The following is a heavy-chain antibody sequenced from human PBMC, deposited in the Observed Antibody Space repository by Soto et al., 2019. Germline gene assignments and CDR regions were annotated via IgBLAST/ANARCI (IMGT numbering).Heavy chain of an antibody. J-gene: IGHJ4*02. V-gene: IGHV4-31*03. Sequence: PSETLSLTCTVSGGSISSGGYYWSWIRQHPGKGLEWIGYIYYSGSTYYNPSLKSRVTISVDTSKNQFSLKLSSVTAADTAVYYCARGPFKIFGVAPAYDYWGQGTLVTVSS. D-gene: IGHD3-3*01. CDR1: GGSISSGGYY. CDR2: IYYSGST. CDR3: ARGPFKIFGVAPAYDY.